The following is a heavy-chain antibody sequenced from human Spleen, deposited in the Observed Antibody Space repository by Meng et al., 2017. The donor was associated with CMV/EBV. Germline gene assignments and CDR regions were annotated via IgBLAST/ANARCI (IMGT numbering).Heavy chain of an antibody. CDR3: ARVSAASPYYFDY. CDR2: IYSDGRT. J-gene: IGHJ4*01. Sequence: GGSLRLSCAASGFTVSTNYKSWVRQAPGKGLEWVSVIYSDGRTYNADSVQGRFAISRDNSKNTLYLQMNSLRTDDTAVYYCARVSAASPYYFDYWGHGTPVTVSS. CDR1: GFTVSTNY. V-gene: IGHV3-53*05. D-gene: IGHD6-13*01.